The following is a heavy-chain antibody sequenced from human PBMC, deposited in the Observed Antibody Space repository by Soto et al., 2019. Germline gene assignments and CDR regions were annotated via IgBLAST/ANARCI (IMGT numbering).Heavy chain of an antibody. CDR2: ISAYNGNT. CDR3: ARSPSIAARLTDWFDP. J-gene: IGHJ5*02. Sequence: ASVKVSCKASGYTFTSYGISWVRQAPGQGLEWMGWISAYNGNTNYAQKLQGRVTMTTDTSTSTAYMELRSLRSDDTAVYYCARSPSIAARLTDWFDPWGKGTLVPVSS. D-gene: IGHD6-6*01. V-gene: IGHV1-18*01. CDR1: GYTFTSYG.